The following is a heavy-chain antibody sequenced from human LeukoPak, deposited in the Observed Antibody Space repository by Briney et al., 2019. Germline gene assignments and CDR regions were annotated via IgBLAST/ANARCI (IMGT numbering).Heavy chain of an antibody. CDR1: GGSISSYY. Sequence: PSETLSLTCTVSGGSISSYYWSWIRQPPGKGLEWIGYIYYSGSTNYNPSLKSRVTVSVDTSKNQFSLKLSSVTAADTAVYYCARAVFSSGWLDFDYWGQGTLVTVSS. CDR2: IYYSGST. D-gene: IGHD6-19*01. V-gene: IGHV4-59*01. CDR3: ARAVFSSGWLDFDY. J-gene: IGHJ4*02.